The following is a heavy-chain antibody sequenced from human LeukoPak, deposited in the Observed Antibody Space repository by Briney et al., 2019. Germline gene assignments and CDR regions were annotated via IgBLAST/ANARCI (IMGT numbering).Heavy chain of an antibody. CDR1: GGSISSYY. V-gene: IGHV4-59*08. CDR2: IYYSGST. CDR3: ARQGWDYRIDY. Sequence: PSETLSLTCTVSGGSISSYYWSWIRQPPGKGLEWIGYIYYSGSTNYNPSLKSRVTISVDTSKNQFSLKLSSVTAADTAVYYCARQGWDYRIDYWGQGTLVTVSS. D-gene: IGHD4-11*01. J-gene: IGHJ4*02.